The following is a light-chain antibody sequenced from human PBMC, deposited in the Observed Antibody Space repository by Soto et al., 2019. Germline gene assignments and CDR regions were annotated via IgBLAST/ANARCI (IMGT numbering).Light chain of an antibody. J-gene: IGKJ1*01. CDR3: HQVYTYPRT. CDR1: QGVRSY. CDR2: GAS. Sequence: IQLTQSPSSLSASVGDRVTITCRASQGVRSYVAWFQQRPGKAPKLLIFGASTLQNGVPARFSGGGFGTEFTLTITSLPPEEFATYYCHQVYTYPRTFGQGTKVEIK. V-gene: IGKV1-9*01.